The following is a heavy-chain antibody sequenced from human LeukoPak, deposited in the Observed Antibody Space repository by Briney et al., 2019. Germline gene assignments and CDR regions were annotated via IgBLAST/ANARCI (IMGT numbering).Heavy chain of an antibody. D-gene: IGHD3-10*01. V-gene: IGHV3-23*01. J-gene: IGHJ4*02. CDR3: AKDHYYRAVVASNLDY. Sequence: GGSLRLSCAASGFIFSSHGMNWVRQAPGKGLEWVSGISPSGDITYYADSVKGRFTISRDNSKNTLYLQMNSLRAEDTAVYYCAKDHYYRAVVASNLDYWGQGTLVTVSS. CDR2: ISPSGDIT. CDR1: GFIFSSHG.